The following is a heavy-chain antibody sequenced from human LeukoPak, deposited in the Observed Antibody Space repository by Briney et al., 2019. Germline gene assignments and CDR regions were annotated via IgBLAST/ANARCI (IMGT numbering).Heavy chain of an antibody. CDR2: IYYSGST. CDR1: GGSISSYY. Sequence: SETLSLTCTVSGGSISSYYWSWIRQPPGKGLEWIGYIYYSGSTNYNPSLKSRVTISVDTSKNQFSLKLSSVTAADTAVYYCASGAGLDYWGQGPLVTVSS. V-gene: IGHV4-59*01. CDR3: ASGAGLDY. J-gene: IGHJ4*02. D-gene: IGHD3-10*01.